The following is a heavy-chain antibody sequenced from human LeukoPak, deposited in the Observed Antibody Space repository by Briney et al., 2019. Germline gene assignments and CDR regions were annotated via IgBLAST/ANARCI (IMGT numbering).Heavy chain of an antibody. J-gene: IGHJ4*02. Sequence: PGGSLRLSCAASGFTFSSYAMRWVRQAPGKGLEWVSSITGSGDSTYYADSVKGRFTISRDNFKNTLYLQMNSLRAEDTAVYYCADSNYWYPVDYWGQGTLVTVSS. V-gene: IGHV3-23*01. D-gene: IGHD4-11*01. CDR2: ITGSGDST. CDR1: GFTFSSYA. CDR3: ADSNYWYPVDY.